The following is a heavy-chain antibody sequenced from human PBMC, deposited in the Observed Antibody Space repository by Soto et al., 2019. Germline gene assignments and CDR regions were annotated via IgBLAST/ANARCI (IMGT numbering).Heavy chain of an antibody. CDR2: ISYDGNNQ. Sequence: GVLRLSCVGSGFSFSRNATHWVRQAPGKGLEWVALISYDGNNQYYAESVKGRFTVSRDNSKKKIYLQMNSLRAEDTAVYYCARVTVVPAAIPHELRNWYFDLWGRGTLVTVSS. D-gene: IGHD2-2*02. CDR3: ARVTVVPAAIPHELRNWYFDL. CDR1: GFSFSRNA. V-gene: IGHV3-30-3*01. J-gene: IGHJ2*01.